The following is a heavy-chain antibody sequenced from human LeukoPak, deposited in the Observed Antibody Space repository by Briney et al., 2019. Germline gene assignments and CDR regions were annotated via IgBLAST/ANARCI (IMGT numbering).Heavy chain of an antibody. J-gene: IGHJ5*02. V-gene: IGHV4-39*01. CDR3: ARYSTSSGWFDP. CDR1: GGSISSSDYY. Sequence: SETLSLTCTVSGGSISSSDYYWGWIRQPPGKGLEWIGSMHYSGSNAYSPSLKSRVIIFVDTSKNQFSLKLTYVTVADTAVYFCARYSTSSGWFDPWGQGSLVTVSS. CDR2: MHYSGSN. D-gene: IGHD6-6*01.